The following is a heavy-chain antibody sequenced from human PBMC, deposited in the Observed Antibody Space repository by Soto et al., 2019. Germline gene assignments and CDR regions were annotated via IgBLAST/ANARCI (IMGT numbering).Heavy chain of an antibody. CDR3: ARDGSGYRSRASPMDV. CDR2: IIPIFGTA. V-gene: IGHV1-69*01. J-gene: IGHJ6*02. Sequence: QVQLVQSGAEVKKPGASVKVSCKASGDTFSSYAISGVRQAPGQGLECMGGIIPIFGTANYAQKFQGRVTITADESTSTAYMELSSLRSEDTAVYYCARDGSGYRSRASPMDVWGQGTTVTVSS. CDR1: GDTFSSYA. D-gene: IGHD3-22*01.